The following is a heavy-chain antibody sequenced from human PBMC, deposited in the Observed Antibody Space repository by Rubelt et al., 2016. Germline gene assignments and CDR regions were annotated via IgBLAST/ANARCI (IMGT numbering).Heavy chain of an antibody. CDR2: IIPIFGTA. CDR3: ATGGDFGVVIPNWFDP. D-gene: IGHD3-3*01. CDR1: GGTFSSYA. J-gene: IGHJ5*02. V-gene: IGHV1-69*01. Sequence: QVQLVQSGAEVKKPGSSVKASCKASGGTFSSYAISWVRQAPGQGLEWMGGIIPIFGTANYAQKFQGRVTITADEATSVAYMELSSLRSEDTAVYYCATGGDFGVVIPNWFDPWGQGTLVTVSS.